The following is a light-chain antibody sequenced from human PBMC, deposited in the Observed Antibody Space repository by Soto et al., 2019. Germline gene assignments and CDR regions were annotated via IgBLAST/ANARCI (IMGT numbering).Light chain of an antibody. V-gene: IGKV3-20*01. CDR1: QRGSKNY. CDR2: GAS. J-gene: IGKJ1*01. CDR3: QQYGTSPWT. Sequence: EIVLTQSPGTLSLSPGERATLSCRASQRGSKNYLAWYQQKPGQAPRLLIYGASSRATGIPDRFSSSGSGTDFTLTISRLEPEDFAVYYCQQYGTSPWTFGQGTKVEIK.